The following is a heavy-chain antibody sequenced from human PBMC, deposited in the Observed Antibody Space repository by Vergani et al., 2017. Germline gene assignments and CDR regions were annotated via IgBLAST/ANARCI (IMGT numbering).Heavy chain of an antibody. D-gene: IGHD2-8*01. J-gene: IGHJ4*02. CDR2: IRHDGIT. CDR3: AREGYFTNGVCFTLFDV. CDR1: GGSFNDYW. V-gene: IGHV4-34*01. Sequence: QAQLQQWGAGLLKPSETLSLTFAIYGGSFNDYWWTWIRQPPGKGLEWIGEIRHDGITHYSPSLKSRVTISIDTSTHQFSLNLRSVTAADRAVYYCAREGYFTNGVCFTLFDVWGQGALVTVSS.